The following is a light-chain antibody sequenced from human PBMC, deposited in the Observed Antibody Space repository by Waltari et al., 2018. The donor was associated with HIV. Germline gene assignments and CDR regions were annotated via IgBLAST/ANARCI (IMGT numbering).Light chain of an antibody. CDR2: DVS. CDR1: TSDVGGYRY. V-gene: IGLV2-14*03. J-gene: IGLJ1*01. Sequence: QSALTQPASVSGSPGQSVTLSCPGTTSDVGGYRYASWYQQHPGKAPKLMIYDVSNRPSGVSNRFSGSKSGNTASPTISGLQAEDEADYYCSSYTSSSTYVFGTGTKVTVL. CDR3: SSYTSSSTYV.